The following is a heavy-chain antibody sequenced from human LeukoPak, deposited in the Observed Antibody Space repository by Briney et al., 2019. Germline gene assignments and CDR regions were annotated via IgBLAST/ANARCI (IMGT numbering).Heavy chain of an antibody. V-gene: IGHV1-2*02. CDR2: VNPNGGGT. J-gene: IGHJ6*02. D-gene: IGHD2-15*01. CDR1: GYTFAAYY. Sequence: ASVKVSCRTSGYTFAAYYIHWVRQAPGQGLEWMGWVNPNGGGTNYAQKFKDRLTMTRDTSISTAYMELSSLEPDDTAVYFCAREGVGGTYAMDVWGQGTTVTVSS. CDR3: AREGVGGTYAMDV.